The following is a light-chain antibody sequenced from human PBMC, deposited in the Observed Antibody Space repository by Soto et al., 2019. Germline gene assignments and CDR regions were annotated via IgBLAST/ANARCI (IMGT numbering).Light chain of an antibody. CDR1: SSDVGSYNL. J-gene: IGLJ1*01. Sequence: QSVLTQPASVSGSPGQSITLSCTGTSSDVGSYNLVSWYQQSPGKAPKLIIYEDSKRPSGVSNRFSGSKSANTASLTISGLQAEEEADYYCCSYAGSSAFLVFGLGTKVTV. CDR2: EDS. CDR3: CSYAGSSAFLV. V-gene: IGLV2-23*01.